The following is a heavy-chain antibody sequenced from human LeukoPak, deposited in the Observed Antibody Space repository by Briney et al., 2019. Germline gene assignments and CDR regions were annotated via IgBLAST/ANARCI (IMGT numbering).Heavy chain of an antibody. D-gene: IGHD2-21*02. CDR1: GYTFTGYY. V-gene: IGHV1-2*02. Sequence: ASVKVSCKASGYTFTGYYMHWVRQAPGQGLEWMGWVNPNSGGTNYAQKFQGRVTMTRDTSISTAYMELSRLRSDDTAVYYCASQPSEHIVVVTAAFDIWGQGTMVTVSS. CDR2: VNPNSGGT. J-gene: IGHJ3*02. CDR3: ASQPSEHIVVVTAAFDI.